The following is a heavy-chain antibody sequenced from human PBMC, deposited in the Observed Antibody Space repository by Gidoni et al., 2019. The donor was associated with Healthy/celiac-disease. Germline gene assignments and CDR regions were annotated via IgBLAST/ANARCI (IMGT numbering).Heavy chain of an antibody. D-gene: IGHD2-2*01. CDR3: AKARTSNWFDP. CDR1: GFTFSSYG. CDR2: ISYDGSNK. V-gene: IGHV3-30*18. J-gene: IGHJ5*02. Sequence: QVQLVESGGGVVQPGRSLRPSFAASGFTFSSYGMHWVRQAPGKGLEWVAVISYDGSNKYYADSVKGRFTISRDNSKNTLYLQMNSLRAEDTAVYYCAKARTSNWFDPWGQGTLVTVSS.